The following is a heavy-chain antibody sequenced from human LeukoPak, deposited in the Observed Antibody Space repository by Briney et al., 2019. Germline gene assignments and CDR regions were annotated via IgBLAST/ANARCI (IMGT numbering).Heavy chain of an antibody. CDR2: INWNGGSK. CDR1: GFTFDDYG. J-gene: IGHJ6*03. CDR3: ARDLEPAAIFGYYYMDV. Sequence: GGSLRLSCAASGFTFDDYGMSWVRQAPGKGLEWVSGINWNGGSKGYADSVEGRFTISRDNAKNSLYLQMNSLRADDTALYYCARDLEPAAIFGYYYMDVWGKGATVTVSS. V-gene: IGHV3-20*04. D-gene: IGHD2-2*02.